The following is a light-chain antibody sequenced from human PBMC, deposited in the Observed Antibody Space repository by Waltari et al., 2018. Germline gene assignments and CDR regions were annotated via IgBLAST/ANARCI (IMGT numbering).Light chain of an antibody. CDR1: SSDIGDYNF. CDR2: DVN. CDR3: SSYRSSNTYV. V-gene: IGLV2-14*03. Sequence: QSALTQPASVSGAPGQSITISCTGTSSDIGDYNFVSWYQQHPRKAPKLIIYDVNKRPTVVYKSLPGSKSGKTSYLTVSGLRAEEEADYYCSSYRSSNTYVFGTGTKVTVL. J-gene: IGLJ1*01.